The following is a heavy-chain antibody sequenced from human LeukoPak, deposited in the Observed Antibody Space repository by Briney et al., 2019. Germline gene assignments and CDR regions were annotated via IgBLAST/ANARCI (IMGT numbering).Heavy chain of an antibody. D-gene: IGHD6-13*01. Sequence: GGSLRLSCAASGFTFSSYSMSWVRQAPGKGLEWVSAISGSGGSTYYADSVKGRFTISRDNSKNTLYLQMNSLRAEDTAVYYCAKGRAAGRGRASYYFDYWGQGTLVTVSS. CDR3: AKGRAAGRGRASYYFDY. J-gene: IGHJ4*02. CDR2: ISGSGGST. CDR1: GFTFSSYS. V-gene: IGHV3-23*01.